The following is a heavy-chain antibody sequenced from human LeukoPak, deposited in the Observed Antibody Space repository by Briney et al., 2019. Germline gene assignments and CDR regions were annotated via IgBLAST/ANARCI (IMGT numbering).Heavy chain of an antibody. CDR2: IYYSGST. V-gene: IGHV4-59*08. D-gene: IGHD5-24*01. J-gene: IGHJ4*02. Sequence: SETLSLTCTVSGGSISSYYWSWIRQPPGKGLEWIGYIYYSGSTNYNPSLKSRVTISVDTSKNQFSLKLSSVTAADTAVYYCARRSRDFNYFDYWGQETLVTVSS. CDR3: ARRSRDFNYFDY. CDR1: GGSISSYY.